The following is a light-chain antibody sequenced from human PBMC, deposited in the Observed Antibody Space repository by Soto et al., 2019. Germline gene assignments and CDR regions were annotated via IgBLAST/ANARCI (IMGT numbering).Light chain of an antibody. CDR2: DAS. CDR1: QSIISF. V-gene: IGKV3-11*01. J-gene: IGKJ4*01. Sequence: EIVLTQSTATLSLSPGERATLSCRASQSIISFLAWYQQKPGQAPRLLIYDASNRATGIPARFSGSGSGTDFTLTISSLEPEDFAMYYCEPRSKWTLPLGGGTTVHIK. CDR3: EPRSKWTLP.